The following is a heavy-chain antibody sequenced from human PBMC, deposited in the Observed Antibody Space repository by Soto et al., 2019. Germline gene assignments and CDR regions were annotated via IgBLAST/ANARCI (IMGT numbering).Heavy chain of an antibody. CDR1: GFTVSSNF. D-gene: IGHD1-26*01. J-gene: IGHJ4*02. CDR2: IDRGGST. V-gene: IGHV3-53*01. CDR3: ASGRVGYFDY. Sequence: EVQLVESGGGLVQPGGSLRLSCAASGFTVSSNFMSWVRQAPGQGLEWVSVIDRGGSTYYADSVKGRLSIFRDNSKNTLYVQMNSLRAEDTAVYYCASGRVGYFDYWGQGTPVTVSS.